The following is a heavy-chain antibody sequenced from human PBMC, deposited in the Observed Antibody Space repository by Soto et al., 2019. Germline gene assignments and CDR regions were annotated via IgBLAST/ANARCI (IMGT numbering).Heavy chain of an antibody. J-gene: IGHJ4*02. CDR1: SGSISSSGYY. CDR2: IDRSATT. Sequence: QLRLQESGPGLVKPSETLAHTCSVSSGSISSSGYYWDWIRQPPGKGLEWIGSIDRSATTYYNPSLKGRVTMSVDTSKNQFSLRLTSVSAADTAVYYCARQVSYSDSLRNYFDKWGQGTLVTVSS. CDR3: ARQVSYSDSLRNYFDK. V-gene: IGHV4-39*01. D-gene: IGHD3-3*01.